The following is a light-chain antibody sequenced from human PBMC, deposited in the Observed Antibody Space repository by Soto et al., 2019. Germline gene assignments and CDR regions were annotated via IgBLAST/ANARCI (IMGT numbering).Light chain of an antibody. CDR3: QQYNNWPPVT. V-gene: IGKV3-15*01. CDR2: GAS. J-gene: IGKJ2*01. CDR1: QSVSNN. Sequence: MTQSPATLSVSPGERATLSCRASQSVSNNLAWYQQKPGQTPRLLIYGASTRATGIPVRFSGSGSGTEFTLTISSLQSEGFAVYYCQQYNNWPPVTFGQGTKLDIK.